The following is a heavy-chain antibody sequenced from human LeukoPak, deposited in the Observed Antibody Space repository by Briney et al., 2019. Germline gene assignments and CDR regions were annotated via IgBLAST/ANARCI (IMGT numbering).Heavy chain of an antibody. CDR3: AKDFSSGWYGEYFQH. J-gene: IGHJ1*01. CDR1: GFTFSSYG. CDR2: IRYDGSNK. V-gene: IGHV3-30*02. D-gene: IGHD6-19*01. Sequence: GGSLRLSCAASGFTFSSYGMHWVRQAPGKGLEWGAFIRYDGSNKYYAESVKGRFTISRDNSKNTLYLQMNSLRAEDTAVYYCAKDFSSGWYGEYFQHWGQGTLVTVSS.